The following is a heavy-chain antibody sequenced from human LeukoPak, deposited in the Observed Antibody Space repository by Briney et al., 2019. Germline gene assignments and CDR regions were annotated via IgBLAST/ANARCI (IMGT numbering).Heavy chain of an antibody. CDR3: ATWDCSSTSCYYYMDV. D-gene: IGHD2-2*01. CDR1: GFTFSSYS. J-gene: IGHJ6*03. V-gene: IGHV3-48*04. Sequence: GGSLRLSCAASGFTFSSYSMNWVRQAPGKGLEWVSYVSSSSSTIYYADSVKGRFTISRDNAKNSLYLQMNSLRAEDTAVYYCATWDCSSTSCYYYMDVWGKGTTVTVSS. CDR2: VSSSSSTI.